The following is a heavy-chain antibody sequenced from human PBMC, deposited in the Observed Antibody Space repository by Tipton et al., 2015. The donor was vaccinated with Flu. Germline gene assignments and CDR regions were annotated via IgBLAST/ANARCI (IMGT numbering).Heavy chain of an antibody. CDR3: AKDSPLGTHYGMDV. J-gene: IGHJ6*02. CDR1: GFTFDDYA. Sequence: GSLRLSCAASGFTFDDYAIHWVRQAPGKGLEWVSLISWDGVNTFHGDSVKGRFTISRDNSKNSVFLQMNSLRLEDTALYYCAKDSPLGTHYGMDVWGQGTTVIVS. CDR2: ISWDGVNT. V-gene: IGHV3-43D*03. D-gene: IGHD6-13*01.